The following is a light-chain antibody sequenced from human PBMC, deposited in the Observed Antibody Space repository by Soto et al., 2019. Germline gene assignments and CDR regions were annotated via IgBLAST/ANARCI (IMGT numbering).Light chain of an antibody. V-gene: IGKV1-5*03. J-gene: IGKJ1*01. CDR3: PHHTRYPRT. CDR1: QNVDMS. Sequence: GERVTITCRASQNVDMSLAWYQQKPGKAPKLLIYQAFNLETGVPSRFSGGGSGTEFTLTIGSLQPDDFATYYCPHHTRYPRTFGQGTSVEI. CDR2: QAF.